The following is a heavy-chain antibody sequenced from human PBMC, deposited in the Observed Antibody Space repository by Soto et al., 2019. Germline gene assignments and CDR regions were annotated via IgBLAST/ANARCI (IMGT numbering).Heavy chain of an antibody. J-gene: IGHJ4*02. CDR1: GFSLSTSEVG. CDR2: IYWDDDK. Sequence: QITLKESGPTLVKPTQTLTLTCTFSGFSLSTSEVGVGWIRQPPGKALEWLALIYWDDDKRYSPSLKSRLTISKHTSKNQVVLTMTNMDPVDTATYYCAHSRVGSSGSSCYFHWGQGTLVTVSS. D-gene: IGHD2-15*01. CDR3: AHSRVGSSGSSCYFH. V-gene: IGHV2-5*02.